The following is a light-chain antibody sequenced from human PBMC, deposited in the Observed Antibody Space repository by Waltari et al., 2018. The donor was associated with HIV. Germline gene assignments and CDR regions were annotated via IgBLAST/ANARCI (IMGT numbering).Light chain of an antibody. CDR3: QQYGSSPVT. Sequence: DIVLTQSPGTLSLSPGERATLSCRASQSFSSSNLAWHQQKPGQAPRRLLYEASSRAAGIPDRFSGSGSGAYVTLTISRLEPEDFAVFYCQQYGSSPVTFGQGTKVEIK. J-gene: IGKJ1*01. V-gene: IGKV3-20*01. CDR1: QSFSSSN. CDR2: EAS.